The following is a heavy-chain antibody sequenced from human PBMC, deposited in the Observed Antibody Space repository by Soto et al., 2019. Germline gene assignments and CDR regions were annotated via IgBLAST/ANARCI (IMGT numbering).Heavy chain of an antibody. CDR3: ARGSTLGSSSWYRRGMYFDD. Sequence: PSETLSLTCAVSGGSISSSNWWSWVRQPPGKGLEWIGEIYHSGSTNYNPSLKSRVTISVDKSKNQFSLKLSSVTAADTAVYYCARGSTLGSSSWYRRGMYFDDWGQGSLVTVSS. J-gene: IGHJ4*02. CDR1: GGSISSSNW. D-gene: IGHD6-13*01. CDR2: IYHSGST. V-gene: IGHV4-4*02.